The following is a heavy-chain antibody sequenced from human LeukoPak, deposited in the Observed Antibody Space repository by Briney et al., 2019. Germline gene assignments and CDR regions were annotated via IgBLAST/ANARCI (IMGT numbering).Heavy chain of an antibody. CDR2: IYYSGSA. J-gene: IGHJ4*02. D-gene: IGHD4-17*01. Sequence: SETLSLTCTVSGGSINNYYWNWIRQPPGKGLEWIGYIYYSGSASYNPSLKSRVTISVDTSKNQFSLNLSSVTAADTAVYYCARSSYGDYGHIDYWGQGTLVTVSS. V-gene: IGHV4-59*01. CDR3: ARSSYGDYGHIDY. CDR1: GGSINNYY.